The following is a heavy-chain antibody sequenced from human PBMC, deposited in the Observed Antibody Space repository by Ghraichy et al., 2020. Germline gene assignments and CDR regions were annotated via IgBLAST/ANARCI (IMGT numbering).Heavy chain of an antibody. CDR2: IIPILGIA. CDR3: AREVQDHAYYYDSSGYYRYYFDY. V-gene: IGHV1-69*04. Sequence: SVKVSCKASGGTFSSYTISWVRQAPGQGLEWMGRIIPILGIANYAQKFQGRVTITADKSTSTAYMELSSLRSEDTAVYYCAREVQDHAYYYDSSGYYRYYFDYWGQGTLVTVSS. CDR1: GGTFSSYT. D-gene: IGHD3-22*01. J-gene: IGHJ4*02.